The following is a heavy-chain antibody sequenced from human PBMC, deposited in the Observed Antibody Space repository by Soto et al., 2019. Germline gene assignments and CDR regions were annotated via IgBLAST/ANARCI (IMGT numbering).Heavy chain of an antibody. J-gene: IGHJ6*02. D-gene: IGHD6-13*01. Sequence: GGSLRLSCAASGFIFSSYAMSWVRQAPGKGLEWVSAISGSGGSTYYADSVKGRFTISRDNSKNTLYLQMNSLRAEDTAVYYCAKHSLAAAGPYYYYGMDVWGQGTTVTVSS. CDR3: AKHSLAAAGPYYYYGMDV. CDR2: ISGSGGST. CDR1: GFIFSSYA. V-gene: IGHV3-23*01.